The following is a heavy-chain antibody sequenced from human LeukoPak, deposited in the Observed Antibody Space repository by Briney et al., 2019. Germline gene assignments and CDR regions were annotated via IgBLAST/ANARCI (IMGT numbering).Heavy chain of an antibody. CDR3: ARQGGYCSSTSCYESWFDP. CDR2: IYPGDSDT. CDR1: GYSFTSYW. J-gene: IGHJ5*02. D-gene: IGHD2-2*01. Sequence: GESLKISCKGSGYSFTSYWIGWVRQMPGKGLEWIGIIYPGDSDTRYSPSFQGQVTISADKSISTAYLQWSSLKASDTAMYYCARQGGYCSSTSCYESWFDPRGQGTLVTVSS. V-gene: IGHV5-51*01.